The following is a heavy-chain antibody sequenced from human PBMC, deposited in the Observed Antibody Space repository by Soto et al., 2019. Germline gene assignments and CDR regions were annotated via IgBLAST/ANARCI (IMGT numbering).Heavy chain of an antibody. CDR2: ISYSGTT. Sequence: QVQLQESGPGLVKPSETLSLTCTVSGGSVSSASYYWSWIRQPPGKGLESIGYISYSGTTNYNPSLRSRVTISVDTSKNHFSLKLRSVTAADTAVYYCAREDISSYGYAGFDYWGQGTLVTVSS. V-gene: IGHV4-61*03. D-gene: IGHD5-18*01. J-gene: IGHJ4*02. CDR3: AREDISSYGYAGFDY. CDR1: GGSVSSASYY.